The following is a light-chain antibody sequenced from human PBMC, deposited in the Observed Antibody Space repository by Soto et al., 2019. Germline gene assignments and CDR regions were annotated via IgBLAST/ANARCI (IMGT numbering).Light chain of an antibody. V-gene: IGLV2-14*01. CDR1: SSDVGGYNY. Sequence: QSALTQPASVSGSLGQSITISCTGSSSDVGGYNYVSWYQQHPGKAPKLLIHEVTNRPSGVSDRFSDSKSANTASLTISGLQAEDEAHYFCSSYTTFRTPHVAFGGGTKVTVL. CDR3: SSYTTFRTPHVA. CDR2: EVT. J-gene: IGLJ2*01.